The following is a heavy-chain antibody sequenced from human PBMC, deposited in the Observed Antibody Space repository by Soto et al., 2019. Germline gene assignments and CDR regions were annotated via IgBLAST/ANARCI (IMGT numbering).Heavy chain of an antibody. CDR1: GGTFSSYA. CDR3: ARGWLQFVARPEYFQH. J-gene: IGHJ1*01. Sequence: QVQLVQSGAEVKKPGSSVKVSCKASGGTFSSYAISWVRQAPGQGLEWMGGIIPIFGTANYAQKFQGRVTITADESTSTAYIELSSLRSADTAVYYCARGWLQFVARPEYFQHWGQGTLVTVSS. D-gene: IGHD5-12*01. CDR2: IIPIFGTA. V-gene: IGHV1-69*12.